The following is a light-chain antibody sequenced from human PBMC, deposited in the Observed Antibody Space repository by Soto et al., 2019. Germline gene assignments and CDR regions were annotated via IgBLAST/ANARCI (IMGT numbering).Light chain of an antibody. V-gene: IGLV2-11*01. Sequence: QAVLTQPRSVSGSPGQSVTISCTGTSSDVGGYNYVSWYQQHPGKAPKVMIYDVNKRPSGVPDRFSGSQSGSTASLTISGLQAEDEADYYCCSYAGSYTWVFGGGTKLTVL. CDR3: CSYAGSYTWV. CDR2: DVN. CDR1: SSDVGGYNY. J-gene: IGLJ3*02.